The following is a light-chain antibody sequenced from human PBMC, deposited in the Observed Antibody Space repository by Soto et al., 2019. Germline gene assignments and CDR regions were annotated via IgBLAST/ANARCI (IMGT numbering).Light chain of an antibody. CDR1: QYISRT. CDR2: GAS. Sequence: DIVMTQSPATLSVSPGDGATLSCRASQYISRTLAWYQQKPGQAPRLLIYGASTRATGVPARFSGSGSASEFTLTISSLQSEDFAVYSCQQYNDWPYTFGQGTKLEIK. V-gene: IGKV3-15*01. CDR3: QQYNDWPYT. J-gene: IGKJ2*01.